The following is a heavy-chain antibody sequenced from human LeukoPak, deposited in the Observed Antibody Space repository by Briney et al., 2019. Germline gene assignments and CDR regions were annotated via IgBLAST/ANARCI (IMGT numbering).Heavy chain of an antibody. V-gene: IGHV1-18*01. J-gene: IGHJ6*03. Sequence: GASVNVSFTASVYRFNTYAISWVRQAPGQGLEWVGRTNVYTGHTEYAQKFQGRVTLTTDTSTSTAYMEVRSLRSDDTAVYYCAREGDYYGSGSQKGYHYYMDVWGKGTPVTVSS. CDR3: AREGDYYGSGSQKGYHYYMDV. CDR1: VYRFNTYA. D-gene: IGHD3-10*01. CDR2: TNVYTGHT.